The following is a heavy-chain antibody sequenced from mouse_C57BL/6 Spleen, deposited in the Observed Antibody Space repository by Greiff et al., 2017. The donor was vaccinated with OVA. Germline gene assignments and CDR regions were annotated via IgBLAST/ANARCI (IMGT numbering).Heavy chain of an antibody. CDR2: IWTGGGT. V-gene: IGHV2-9-1*01. D-gene: IGHD2-5*01. Sequence: VKLMESGPGLVAPSQSLSITCTVSGFSLTSYAISWVRQPPGKGLEWLGVIWTGGGTNYNSALKSRLSISKDNSKSQVFLKMNSLQTDDTARYYCARTSLYYSNYHYAMDYWGQGTSVTVSS. J-gene: IGHJ4*01. CDR3: ARTSLYYSNYHYAMDY. CDR1: GFSLTSYA.